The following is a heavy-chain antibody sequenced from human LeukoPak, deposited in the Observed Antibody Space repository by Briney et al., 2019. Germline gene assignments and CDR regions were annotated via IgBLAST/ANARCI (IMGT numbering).Heavy chain of an antibody. CDR2: INCNSGGT. D-gene: IGHD3-16*01. CDR3: ARGSRLGAPVDY. CDR1: GYTFTGYF. V-gene: IGHV1-2*02. Sequence: ASVKVSCKASGYTFTGYFMHWVRQAPGQGLEWMGWINCNSGGTKYPQKFQGRVSMTRDTSINTAYMELSSLRSEDTAVYYCARGSRLGAPVDYWGQGTLVTVSS. J-gene: IGHJ4*02.